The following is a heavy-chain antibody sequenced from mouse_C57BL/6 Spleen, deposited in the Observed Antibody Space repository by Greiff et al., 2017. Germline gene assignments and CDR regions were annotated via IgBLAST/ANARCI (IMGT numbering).Heavy chain of an antibody. CDR1: GFTFSSYA. V-gene: IGHV5-4*03. CDR3: ARGGGYDGDWYFDV. J-gene: IGHJ1*03. Sequence: EVMLVESGGGLVKPGGSLKLSCAASGFTFSSYAMSWVRQTPKKRLEWVATISDGGSYTYYPDNVKGRFTISRDNAKNNLYLQMSHLKSEDTAMYYCARGGGYDGDWYFDVWGTGTTVTVSS. CDR2: ISDGGSYT. D-gene: IGHD2-2*01.